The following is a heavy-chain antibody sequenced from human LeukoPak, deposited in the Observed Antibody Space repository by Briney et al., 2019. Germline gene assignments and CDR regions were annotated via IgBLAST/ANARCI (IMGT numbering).Heavy chain of an antibody. J-gene: IGHJ4*02. CDR3: AKDGGRRVFYCGGDCPFDY. CDR2: ISGSGGST. V-gene: IGHV3-23*01. Sequence: QPGGSLRLSCAASGFTFSSYAMSWLRQAPGKGLEWVSAISGSGGSTYYADSVKGRFTISRDNSKNPLYLQMNSLRAEDTAVYYCAKDGGRRVFYCGGDCPFDYWGQGTLVTVPS. CDR1: GFTFSSYA. D-gene: IGHD2-21*01.